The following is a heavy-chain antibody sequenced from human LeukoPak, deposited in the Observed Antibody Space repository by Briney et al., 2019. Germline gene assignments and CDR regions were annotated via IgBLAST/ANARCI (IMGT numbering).Heavy chain of an antibody. Sequence: GESLRLSCAASGFTFSSYWMHWVRQAPGKGLVWVSRINSDGSSTSYADSVKGRFTISRDNAKNTLYLQMNSLRAEDTAVYYCARVKQWPVSFDYWGQGTLVTVSS. CDR3: ARVKQWPVSFDY. CDR1: GFTFSSYW. J-gene: IGHJ4*02. V-gene: IGHV3-74*01. D-gene: IGHD6-19*01. CDR2: INSDGSST.